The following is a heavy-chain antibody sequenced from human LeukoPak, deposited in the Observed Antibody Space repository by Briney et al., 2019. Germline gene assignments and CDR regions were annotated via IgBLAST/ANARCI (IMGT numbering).Heavy chain of an antibody. CDR3: ASGDPSGAYFDY. CDR2: ISAYNGNT. Sequence: GASVKVSCKASGYTFTSYGIIWVRQAPGQGLEWMGWISAYNGNTNYAQNLQGRVTMTTDTSTSTAYMEVRSLRSDDTAVYYCASGDPSGAYFDYWGQGTLVTVSS. D-gene: IGHD3-10*01. V-gene: IGHV1-18*01. J-gene: IGHJ4*02. CDR1: GYTFTSYG.